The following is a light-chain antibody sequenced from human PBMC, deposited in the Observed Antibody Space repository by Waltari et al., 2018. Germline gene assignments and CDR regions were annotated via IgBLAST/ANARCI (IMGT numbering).Light chain of an antibody. J-gene: IGKJ1*01. CDR2: DAS. CDR1: QCISSW. Sequence: DIQMTRSPSTLSASVGDRVTITCRASQCISSWLAWYQQKPGKAPKVLIYDASTLESGVPSRFSGSGSGTEFTLTISSLQPDDFATYYCQQSASYWTFGQGTKVDIK. CDR3: QQSASYWT. V-gene: IGKV1-5*01.